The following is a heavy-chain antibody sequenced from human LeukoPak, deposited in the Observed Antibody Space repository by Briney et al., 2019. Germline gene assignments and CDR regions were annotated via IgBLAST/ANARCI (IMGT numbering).Heavy chain of an antibody. V-gene: IGHV3-30*02. D-gene: IGHD5-12*01. CDR2: IRYDGSNK. J-gene: IGHJ4*02. Sequence: GGSLRLSCAASGFTVSSNYMSWVRQAPGKGLEWVAFIRYDGSNKYYADSVKGRFTISRDNSKNTLYLQMNSLRAEDTAVYYCTRDRLARYSGYDSHNWGQGTLVTVSS. CDR3: TRDRLARYSGYDSHN. CDR1: GFTVSSNY.